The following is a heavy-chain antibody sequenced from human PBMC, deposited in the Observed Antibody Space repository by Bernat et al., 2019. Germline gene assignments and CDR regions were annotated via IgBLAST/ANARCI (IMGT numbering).Heavy chain of an antibody. V-gene: IGHV1-69*04. CDR3: ARELDDSSGYRFDY. CDR1: GGTFSSYA. D-gene: IGHD3-22*01. CDR2: IIPILGIA. J-gene: IGHJ4*02. Sequence: QVQLVQSGAEVKKPGSSVKVSCKASGGTFSSYAISWVRQAPGQGLEWMGRIIPILGIANFAQKFQGRVTITADKSTSTAYMELSSLRSEDTAVYYCARELDDSSGYRFDYWGQGTLVTVSS.